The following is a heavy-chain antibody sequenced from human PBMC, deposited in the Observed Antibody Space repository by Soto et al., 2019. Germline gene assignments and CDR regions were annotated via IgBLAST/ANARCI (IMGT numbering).Heavy chain of an antibody. J-gene: IGHJ4*02. V-gene: IGHV3-30*18. Sequence: GGSLRLSCAASGFTFSSYGMHWVRQAPGKGLEWVAVISYDGSNKYYADSVKGRFTISRDNSENTLYLQMNSLRAEDTAVYYCAKDGYRGYSYGKRFDYWGQGTLVTVSS. CDR1: GFTFSSYG. D-gene: IGHD5-18*01. CDR3: AKDGYRGYSYGKRFDY. CDR2: ISYDGSNK.